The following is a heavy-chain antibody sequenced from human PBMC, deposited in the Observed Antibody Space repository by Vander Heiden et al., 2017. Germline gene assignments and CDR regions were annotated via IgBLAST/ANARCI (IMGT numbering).Heavy chain of an antibody. Sequence: QVQMVASGGGVVQPGRSLRVSCVGSGFTCRLFGMHWVRQAPGKGLEWLAVISDDGNNKYYAESVKGRFTISRDNSKNMVFLEMESLTVEDTAMYYCARTKYNWNEADALNVWGQGTMVTVSS. CDR1: GFTCRLFG. CDR2: ISDDGNNK. V-gene: IGHV3-30*03. J-gene: IGHJ3*01. CDR3: ARTKYNWNEADALNV. D-gene: IGHD1-1*01.